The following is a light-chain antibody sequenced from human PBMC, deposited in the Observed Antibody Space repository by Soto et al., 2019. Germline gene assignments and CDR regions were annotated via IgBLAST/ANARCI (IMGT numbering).Light chain of an antibody. Sequence: QSVLTQPPSVSGAPGQRVTISCTGSSSNIGAGYDVHWYQQLPGTAPKLLIYGNSNRPSGVPDRFSGSKSGTSASLAITGLQAEDEADYYCQFYDSSLSVAVFGGGTQLTVL. CDR1: SSNIGAGYD. J-gene: IGLJ7*01. V-gene: IGLV1-40*01. CDR2: GNS. CDR3: QFYDSSLSVAV.